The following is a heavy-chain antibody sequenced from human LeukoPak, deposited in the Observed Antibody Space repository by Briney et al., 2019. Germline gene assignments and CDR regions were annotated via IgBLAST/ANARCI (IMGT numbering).Heavy chain of an antibody. CDR1: EFTFSTYS. J-gene: IGHJ4*02. Sequence: GGSLRLSCAASEFTFSTYSMNWVRQAPGKGLEWVSSISSSSSYIYCADSVKGRFTISRDNAENSLYLQMNSLGAEDTAVYYCARGENNYGYYYFDYWGQGTLVTVSS. CDR3: ARGENNYGYYYFDY. CDR2: ISSSSSYI. V-gene: IGHV3-21*01. D-gene: IGHD5-18*01.